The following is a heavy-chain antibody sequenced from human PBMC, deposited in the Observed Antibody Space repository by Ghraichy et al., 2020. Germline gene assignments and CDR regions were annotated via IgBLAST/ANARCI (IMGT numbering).Heavy chain of an antibody. Sequence: SETLSLTCNVSGGSVSRGSYYWSWIRQPPGKGLEYIGYVYNTGSTYYNPSLKSRITMSVDPSRNQFSLNLHSVTAADTAVYSCARGAATTTFFDYWGQGTLVTVSS. CDR3: ARGAATTTFFDY. V-gene: IGHV4-61*01. CDR1: GGSVSRGSYY. J-gene: IGHJ4*02. CDR2: VYNTGST. D-gene: IGHD2/OR15-2a*01.